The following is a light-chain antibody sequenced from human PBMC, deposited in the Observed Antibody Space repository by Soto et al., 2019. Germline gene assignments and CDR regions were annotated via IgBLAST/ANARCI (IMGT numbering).Light chain of an antibody. J-gene: IGKJ5*01. V-gene: IGKV3-11*01. CDR1: QSVSSC. Sequence: EIVLTQSPATVSLSPGERVTLSCRASQSVSSCLAWYQQKPGQAPRLLIYDTSIRAAAIPARFSGGGSGTDVTLTISSLEPEDFAVYFCQQCGTRPPITFGQGTRLEIK. CDR3: QQCGTRPPIT. CDR2: DTS.